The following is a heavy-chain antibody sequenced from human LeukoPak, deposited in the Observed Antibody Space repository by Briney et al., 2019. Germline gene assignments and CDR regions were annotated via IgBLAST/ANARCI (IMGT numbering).Heavy chain of an antibody. V-gene: IGHV4-59*01. J-gene: IGHJ4*02. CDR3: ARDDGYNFWYFDY. CDR1: GGSISSYY. D-gene: IGHD5-24*01. CDR2: MYYSGST. Sequence: KPSETLSLTCTVSGGSISSYYWSWIRQPPGKGLEWIDYMYYSGSTNYNPSLKSRVTISVNTSKNQFSLKLSSVTAADTAVYYCARDDGYNFWYFDYWGQGTLVTVSS.